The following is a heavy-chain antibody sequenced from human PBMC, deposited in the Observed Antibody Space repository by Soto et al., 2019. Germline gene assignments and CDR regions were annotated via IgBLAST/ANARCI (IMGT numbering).Heavy chain of an antibody. CDR1: GGSISSYY. CDR3: ARGTIAVAGMVFDY. J-gene: IGHJ4*02. D-gene: IGHD6-19*01. Sequence: TSETLSLTCTVSGGSISSYYWSWIRQPPGKGLEWIGYIYYSGSTNYNPSLKSRVTISVDTSKNQFSLKLSSVTAADTAVYYCARGTIAVAGMVFDYWGQGTLVTVSS. V-gene: IGHV4-59*01. CDR2: IYYSGST.